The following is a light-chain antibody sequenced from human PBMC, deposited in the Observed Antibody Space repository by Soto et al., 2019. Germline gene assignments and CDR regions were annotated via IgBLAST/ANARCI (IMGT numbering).Light chain of an antibody. Sequence: DIQMTQSPSTLSASVGERVTITCRASQSVSNWLAWYQQKLGKAPNLLIYDVSSLESGVPSRFSGSGSGTEFILTISSLQPDDFATYYCQQYDSYSWTFGQGTKVEMK. CDR1: QSVSNW. CDR2: DVS. J-gene: IGKJ1*01. CDR3: QQYDSYSWT. V-gene: IGKV1-5*01.